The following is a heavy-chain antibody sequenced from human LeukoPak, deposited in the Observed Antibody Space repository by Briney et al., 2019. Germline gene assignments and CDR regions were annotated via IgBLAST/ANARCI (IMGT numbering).Heavy chain of an antibody. CDR3: ASLYDSSGYYPMRGFDP. J-gene: IGHJ5*02. V-gene: IGHV4-4*02. CDR2: IYHSGST. CDR1: GGSISSSNW. Sequence: SETLSLTCAVSGGSISSSNWWSWVRQPPGKGLEWIGEIYHSGSTNYNPSLKSRVTISVDKSKNQFSLKLSSVTAADTAVYYCASLYDSSGYYPMRGFDPWGQGTLVTVSS. D-gene: IGHD3-22*01.